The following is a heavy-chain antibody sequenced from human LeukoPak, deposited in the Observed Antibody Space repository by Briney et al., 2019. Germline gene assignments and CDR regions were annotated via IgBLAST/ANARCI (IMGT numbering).Heavy chain of an antibody. V-gene: IGHV1-18*04. Sequence: ASVKVSCKASGYSFDNHGITWVRQAPGQGPEWMGWISTYNGDTKYSQKVHDRITMTTDTSTSTAYMELRSLRSDDTAVYYCARDLGWSGHYPVDLWGQGTLVSVSS. CDR1: GYSFDNHG. D-gene: IGHD3-3*01. CDR3: ARDLGWSGHYPVDL. CDR2: ISTYNGDT. J-gene: IGHJ4*02.